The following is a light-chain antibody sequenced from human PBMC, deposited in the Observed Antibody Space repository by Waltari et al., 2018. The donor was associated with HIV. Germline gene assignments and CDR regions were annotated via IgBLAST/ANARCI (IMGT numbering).Light chain of an antibody. J-gene: IGLJ3*02. CDR1: NSNIGRNS. CDR2: RNT. Sequence: QSVVTQSPSSSGTPGQRVTISCSGINSNIGRNSVYWYRHFSGTTTHLLIYRNTERPSGVPDRFSGSKSGTSAALVISGLRSEDEADYYCAVWDDSLSGQVFGGGTKLTVL. CDR3: AVWDDSLSGQV. V-gene: IGLV1-47*01.